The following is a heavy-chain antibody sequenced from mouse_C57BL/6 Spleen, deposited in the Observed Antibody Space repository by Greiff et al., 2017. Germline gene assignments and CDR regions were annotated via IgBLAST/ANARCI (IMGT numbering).Heavy chain of an antibody. V-gene: IGHV1-52*01. J-gene: IGHJ4*01. CDR2: IDPSDSET. CDR1: GYTFTSYW. D-gene: IGHD2-3*01. CDR3: ARSEGHGYYYYAMDY. Sequence: QVHVKQPGAELVRPGSSVKLSCKASGYTFTSYWMHWVKQRPIQGLEWIGNIDPSDSETHYNQKFKDKATLTVDKSSSTAYMQLSSLTSEDSAVYYCARSEGHGYYYYAMDYWGQGTSVTVSS.